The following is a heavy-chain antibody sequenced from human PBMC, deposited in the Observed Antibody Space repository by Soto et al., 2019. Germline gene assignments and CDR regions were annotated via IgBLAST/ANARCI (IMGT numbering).Heavy chain of an antibody. CDR1: GFTFSSYS. D-gene: IGHD2-2*01. V-gene: IGHV3-48*01. Sequence: GGSLRLSCAASGFTFSSYSMNWVRQAPGKGLEWVSYISSSSSTIYYADSVKGRFTISRDNAKNSLYLQMNSLRAEDTAVYYCARDITPNIVVVPAAPQDFDYWGQGTLVTVSS. CDR3: ARDITPNIVVVPAAPQDFDY. CDR2: ISSSSSTI. J-gene: IGHJ4*02.